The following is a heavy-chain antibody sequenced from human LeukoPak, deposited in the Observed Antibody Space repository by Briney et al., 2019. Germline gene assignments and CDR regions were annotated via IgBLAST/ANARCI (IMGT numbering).Heavy chain of an antibody. D-gene: IGHD3-10*01. J-gene: IGHJ6*03. V-gene: IGHV1-46*01. CDR2: INPSGGST. CDR3: ARVGSLLWFGESHYMDV. CDR1: GYTFTSYY. Sequence: ASVKVSCKASGYTFTSYYMHWVRQAPGQGLEWMGLINPSGGSTSYAQKFQGRVTMTRDTSTSTVYMELSSLRSEDTAVYYCARVGSLLWFGESHYMDVWGKGTTVTISS.